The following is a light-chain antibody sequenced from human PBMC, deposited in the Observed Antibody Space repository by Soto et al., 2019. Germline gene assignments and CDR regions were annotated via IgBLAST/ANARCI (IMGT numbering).Light chain of an antibody. V-gene: IGKV1-5*03. CDR2: QAS. J-gene: IGKJ1*01. CDR3: LQYQSYWT. CDR1: QSISRQ. Sequence: DLQMTQSPSTLSASVGDRVSITCRASQSISRQLAWYQQKPGKAPNILLYQASNLETGDPSRFSGRGSGTEFILTSTSLQPDDFATYYCLQYQSYWTFGQGNKVEVK.